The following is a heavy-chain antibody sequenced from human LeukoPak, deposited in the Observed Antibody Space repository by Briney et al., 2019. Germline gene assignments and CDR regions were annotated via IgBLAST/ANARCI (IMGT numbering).Heavy chain of an antibody. Sequence: KAGGSLRLSCAASGFTFSSYSMNWVRQAPGKGLEWVSSISSSSSYIYYADSVKGRFTFSRDNAKNSLYLQMNSLRAEDTAVYYCARVYYDILDYMDVWGKGTTVTVSS. CDR3: ARVYYDILDYMDV. J-gene: IGHJ6*03. CDR2: ISSSSSYI. V-gene: IGHV3-21*01. D-gene: IGHD3-9*01. CDR1: GFTFSSYS.